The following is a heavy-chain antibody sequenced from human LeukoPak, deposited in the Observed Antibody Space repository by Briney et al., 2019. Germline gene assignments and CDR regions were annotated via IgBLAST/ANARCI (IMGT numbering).Heavy chain of an antibody. CDR1: GGSISSGDYY. Sequence: SETLSLTCTVSGGSISSGDYYWSWIRQPPGKGLEWIGYIYYSGSTYYNPSLKSRVTISVDTTKNQFSLKLSSVTAADTAVYYCAGGERWLQSPYYWGQGTLVTVSS. J-gene: IGHJ4*02. D-gene: IGHD5-24*01. V-gene: IGHV4-30-4*08. CDR3: AGGERWLQSPYY. CDR2: IYYSGST.